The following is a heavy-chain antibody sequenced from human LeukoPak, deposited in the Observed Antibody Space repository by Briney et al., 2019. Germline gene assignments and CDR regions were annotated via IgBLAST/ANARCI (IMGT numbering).Heavy chain of an antibody. D-gene: IGHD6-19*01. Sequence: GGSLRLSCVVSGFPFSFYELNWVRQAPGKGLEWVSNIGASSTHKYYADSVKGRFSISRDNAKSSLYLQMNSLRVEDTAVYYCALLAVASDFDYWGQGALVTVSS. J-gene: IGHJ4*02. CDR2: IGASSTHK. CDR3: ALLAVASDFDY. CDR1: GFPFSFYE. V-gene: IGHV3-48*03.